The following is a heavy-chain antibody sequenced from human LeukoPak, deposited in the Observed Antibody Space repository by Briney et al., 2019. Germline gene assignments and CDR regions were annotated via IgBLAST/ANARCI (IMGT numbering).Heavy chain of an antibody. Sequence: GGSLRLSCAASGFTFSSYGMSWVHQAPGKGLEWVSAISGSGGSTYYADSVKGRFTISRDNSKNTLYLQMNSLRAEDTAVYYCAKPIAVAGRYYFDYWGQGTLVTVSS. D-gene: IGHD6-19*01. CDR1: GFTFSSYG. V-gene: IGHV3-23*01. J-gene: IGHJ4*02. CDR2: ISGSGGST. CDR3: AKPIAVAGRYYFDY.